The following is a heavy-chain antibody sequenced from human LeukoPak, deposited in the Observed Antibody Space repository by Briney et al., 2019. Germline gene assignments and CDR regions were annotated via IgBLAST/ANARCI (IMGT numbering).Heavy chain of an antibody. CDR2: INPNSGGT. V-gene: IGHV1-2*02. CDR3: ARLTVTTGDFDY. D-gene: IGHD4-17*01. J-gene: IGHJ4*02. CDR1: GYTFTGYY. Sequence: ASVKVSCTASGYTFTGYYMHWVRQAPGQGLEWMGWINPNSGGTNYAQKFQGRVTMTRDTSISTAYMELSRLRSDDTAVYYCARLTVTTGDFDYWGQGTLVTVSS.